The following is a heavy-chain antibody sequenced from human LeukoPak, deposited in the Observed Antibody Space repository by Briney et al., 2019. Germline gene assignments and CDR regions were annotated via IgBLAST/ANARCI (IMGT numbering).Heavy chain of an antibody. V-gene: IGHV4-4*09. CDR3: ARHPAVTKYNWFDP. J-gene: IGHJ5*02. Sequence: PSGTLSLTCTVSGGSISSYYWSWIRQPPGKGLEWIGYIYTSGSTNYNPSLKSRVTISVDTSKNQFSLKLSSVTAADTAVYYCARHPAVTKYNWFDPWGQGTLVTVSS. D-gene: IGHD4-17*01. CDR2: IYTSGST. CDR1: GGSISSYY.